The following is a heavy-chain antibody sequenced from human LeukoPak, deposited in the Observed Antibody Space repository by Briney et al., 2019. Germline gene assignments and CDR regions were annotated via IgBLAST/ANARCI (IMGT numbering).Heavy chain of an antibody. CDR1: GGSVSSGSYY. CDR3: ARAGLKVPANWFDP. J-gene: IGHJ5*02. D-gene: IGHD2-2*01. Sequence: SETLSLTCTVSGGSVSSGSYYWSWIRQPPGTGLEWIGYIYYSGSTNYNPSLKSRVTISVDTSKNQFSLKLSSVTAADTAVYYCARAGLKVPANWFDPWGQGTLVTVSS. CDR2: IYYSGST. V-gene: IGHV4-61*01.